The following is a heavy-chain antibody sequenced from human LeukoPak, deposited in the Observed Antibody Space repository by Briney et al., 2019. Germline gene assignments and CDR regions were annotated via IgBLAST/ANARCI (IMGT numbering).Heavy chain of an antibody. D-gene: IGHD3-10*01. V-gene: IGHV1-2*02. Sequence: PGASVKVSCKASGGTFSSYAISWVRQAPGQGLEWMGWINPNSGGTNYAQKFQGRVTMTRDTSISSAYMELSRLRSEDTALYYCARAGGGGYYYYYMDVWGKGTTVTVSS. CDR1: GGTFSSYA. CDR3: ARAGGGGYYYYYMDV. CDR2: INPNSGGT. J-gene: IGHJ6*03.